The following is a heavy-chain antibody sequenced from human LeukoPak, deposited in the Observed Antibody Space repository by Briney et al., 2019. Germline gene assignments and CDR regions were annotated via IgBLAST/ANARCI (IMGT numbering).Heavy chain of an antibody. CDR3: ARDLLLGGVVIMGNNWFDP. Sequence: GASVKVSCTASGYTFTSYDINWVRQAPGQGLEWMGWINPNSGGTNYAQKFQGRVTMTRDTSISTAYMELSRLRSDDTAVYYCARDLLLGGVVIMGNNWFDPWGQGTLVTVSS. D-gene: IGHD3-3*01. CDR1: GYTFTSYD. CDR2: INPNSGGT. J-gene: IGHJ5*02. V-gene: IGHV1-2*02.